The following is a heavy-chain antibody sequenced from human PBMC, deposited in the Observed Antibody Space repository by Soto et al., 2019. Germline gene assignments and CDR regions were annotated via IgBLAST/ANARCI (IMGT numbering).Heavy chain of an antibody. J-gene: IGHJ5*02. CDR2: FKSKIDGGTI. Sequence: PGGSLRLSCAASGFTFNDAWMNWARQAPGKGLEWVGLFKSKIDGGTIHYAAPLKGRFTISRDDSKNMFYLQMNSLRPEDTAVYYCAKDPYDSLTGYNNWFDPWGQGTLVTVSS. V-gene: IGHV3-15*07. CDR3: AKDPYDSLTGYNNWFDP. D-gene: IGHD3-9*01. CDR1: GFTFNDAW.